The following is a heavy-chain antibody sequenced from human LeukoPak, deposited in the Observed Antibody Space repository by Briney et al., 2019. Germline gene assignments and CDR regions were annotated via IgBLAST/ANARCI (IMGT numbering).Heavy chain of an antibody. D-gene: IGHD2-15*01. J-gene: IGHJ4*02. CDR1: GYTFTGYY. Sequence: GASVKVSCKASGYTFTGYYMHWVRQAPGQGLEWMGWINPNSGGTNYAQKFQGRVTMTRDTSISTAYMELSRLRSDDTAVYYCARVGDRSGGSCYTLPPTSFDYWGQGTLVTVSS. CDR3: ARVGDRSGGSCYTLPPTSFDY. V-gene: IGHV1-2*02. CDR2: INPNSGGT.